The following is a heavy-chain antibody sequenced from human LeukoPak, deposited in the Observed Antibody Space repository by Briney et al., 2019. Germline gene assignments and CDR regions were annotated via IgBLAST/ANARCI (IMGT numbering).Heavy chain of an antibody. J-gene: IGHJ6*02. CDR3: ARVPGGTHYYYYGMDV. CDR1: GGTFSSYA. Sequence: SVKVSCKASGGTFSSYAISWVRRAPGQGLEWMGGIIPIFGTANYAQKFQGRVTITADKSTSTAYMELSSLRSEDTAVYYCARVPGGTHYYYYGMDVWGQGTTVTVSS. V-gene: IGHV1-69*06. CDR2: IIPIFGTA. D-gene: IGHD1-14*01.